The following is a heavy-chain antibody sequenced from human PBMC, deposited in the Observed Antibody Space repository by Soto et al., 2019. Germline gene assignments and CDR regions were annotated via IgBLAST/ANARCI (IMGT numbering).Heavy chain of an antibody. D-gene: IGHD3-22*01. Sequence: VKVSCKASGGTFSSYAISWVRQAPGQGLEWMGGIIPIFGTANYAQKFQGRVTITADESTSTAYMELSSLRSEDTAVYYCARAPPYYYATSGYPIRDDWGQGTLVNVSS. CDR3: ARAPPYYYATSGYPIRDD. CDR1: GGTFSSYA. V-gene: IGHV1-69*13. J-gene: IGHJ4*02. CDR2: IIPIFGTA.